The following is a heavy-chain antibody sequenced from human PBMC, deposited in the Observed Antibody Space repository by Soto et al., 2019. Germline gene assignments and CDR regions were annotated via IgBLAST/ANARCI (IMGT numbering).Heavy chain of an antibody. J-gene: IGHJ4*02. D-gene: IGHD3-16*01. V-gene: IGHV1-18*01. CDR2: ISAYNGNT. CDR1: GYTFTSYG. CDR3: ARDDKGGCGAPDFWGY. Sequence: QVQLVQSGAEVKKPGASVKVSCKASGYTFTSYGISWVRQAPGQGLEWLGWISAYNGNTNYAQKLQGRVTMTPDTSTSTAYMGLRSLRSDDTAVNYCARDDKGGCGAPDFWGYWGQGTLVTVSS.